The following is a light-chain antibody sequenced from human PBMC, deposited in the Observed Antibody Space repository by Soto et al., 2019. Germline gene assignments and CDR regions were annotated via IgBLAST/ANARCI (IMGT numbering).Light chain of an antibody. CDR2: DAS. Sequence: EIGLTQSPATLSLSPGERATLSCRASQSVSSYLAWYQQKPGQAPRLLIYDASNRATGIPSRFSGSGSGTDFTLTISSLEPEDFAVYYCQQRGNWPPWTFGQGTKVDIK. V-gene: IGKV3-11*01. CDR3: QQRGNWPPWT. J-gene: IGKJ1*01. CDR1: QSVSSY.